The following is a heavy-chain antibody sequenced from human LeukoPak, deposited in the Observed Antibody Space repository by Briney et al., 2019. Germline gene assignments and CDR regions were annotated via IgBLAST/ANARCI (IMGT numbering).Heavy chain of an antibody. Sequence: GGSPRLSCAASGFTFSNYAMSWVRQAPGKGLEWVSVISGGGGTTYYADSVKGRFTISRDNAKNSLYLQMNSLRVEDTAVYSCVRGESGIQENSFDIWGQGTLVTVSS. V-gene: IGHV3-23*01. CDR2: ISGGGGTT. CDR1: GFTFSNYA. J-gene: IGHJ3*02. CDR3: VRGESGIQENSFDI. D-gene: IGHD2/OR15-2a*01.